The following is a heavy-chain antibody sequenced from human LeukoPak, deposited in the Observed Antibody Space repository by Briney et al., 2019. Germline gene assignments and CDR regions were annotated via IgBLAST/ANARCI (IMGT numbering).Heavy chain of an antibody. Sequence: PSETLSLTCTVSGGSISSHYWSWIRQPPGKGLEWIGYIYYSGSTNYNPSLKSRVTISVDTSKNQFSLKLSSVTAADTVVYYCASSSRYSSSWYFDPWGQGTLVTVSS. J-gene: IGHJ5*02. CDR2: IYYSGST. V-gene: IGHV4-59*11. D-gene: IGHD6-13*01. CDR1: GGSISSHY. CDR3: ASSSRYSSSWYFDP.